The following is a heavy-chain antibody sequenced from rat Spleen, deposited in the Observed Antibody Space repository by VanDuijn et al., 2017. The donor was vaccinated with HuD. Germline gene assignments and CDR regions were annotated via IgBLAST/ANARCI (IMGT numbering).Heavy chain of an antibody. CDR3: ARADISAIYTDGI. CDR1: GFSLSSYH. V-gene: IGHV2-43*01. Sequence: QVQLKESGPGLVQPSQTLSLTCTVSGFSLSSYHISWVRQPPGKGLEWMGVIRTGGNTEYNSLLKSRLSISRDTSKSQVFLKMNSLQTEDTGTYYCARADISAIYTDGIWGQGVMVTVSS. J-gene: IGHJ2*01. CDR2: IRTGGNT. D-gene: IGHD1-2*01.